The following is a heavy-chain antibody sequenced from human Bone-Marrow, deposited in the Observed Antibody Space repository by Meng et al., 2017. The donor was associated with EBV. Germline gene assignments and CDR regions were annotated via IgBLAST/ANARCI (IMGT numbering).Heavy chain of an antibody. D-gene: IGHD6-19*01. Sequence: AQSGREVKNPRASVKVSCKASGYTLTRYEMHWVRQAPGQGLEWMGRMNPTSGVTENAQSFQGRVIMTRHTAINTAYMHLSRLRSDDTAVYYCAREFGIAVAAGPFDYWGQGTLVTVSS. V-gene: IGHV1-2*06. CDR3: AREFGIAVAAGPFDY. CDR2: MNPTSGVT. CDR1: GYTLTRYE. J-gene: IGHJ4*02.